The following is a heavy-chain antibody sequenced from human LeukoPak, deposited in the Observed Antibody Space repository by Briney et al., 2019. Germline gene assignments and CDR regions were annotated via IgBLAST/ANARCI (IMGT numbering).Heavy chain of an antibody. CDR2: ISTNGRST. CDR3: AREVYSYSSSSSSYFDY. D-gene: IGHD6-6*01. J-gene: IGHJ4*02. Sequence: PGGSLRLSCEASGFTFSSYAMSWVRQAPGKGLEWVSGISTNGRSTSYADSVKGRFTISRDNSKNTLYLQMNSLRAEDTAVYYCAREVYSYSSSSSSYFDYWGQGTLVTVSS. V-gene: IGHV3-23*01. CDR1: GFTFSSYA.